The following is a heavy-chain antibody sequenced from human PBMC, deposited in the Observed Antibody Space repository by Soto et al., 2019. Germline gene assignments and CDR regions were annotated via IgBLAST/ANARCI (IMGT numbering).Heavy chain of an antibody. V-gene: IGHV3-21*01. J-gene: IGHJ6*02. D-gene: IGHD3-10*01. CDR2: ISSSSSYI. CDR1: GFTFSSYS. CDR3: ARDQPAGRAGSFGYYYYGMDV. Sequence: PVGSLRLSCAASGFTFSSYSMNWVRQAPGKGLEWVSSISSSSSYIYYADSVKGRFTISRDNAKNSLYLQMNSLRAEDTAVYYCARDQPAGRAGSFGYYYYGMDVWGQGTTVTVSS.